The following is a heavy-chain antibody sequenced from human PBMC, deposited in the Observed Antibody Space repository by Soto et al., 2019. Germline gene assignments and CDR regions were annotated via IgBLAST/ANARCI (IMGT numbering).Heavy chain of an antibody. CDR3: ARRSSSPKPYYYYYGMDV. Sequence: QVQLVQSGAEVKKPGSSVKVSCKASGGTFSSYAISWVRQAPGQGLEWMGGIIPIFGTANYAQKFQGRVTITADASTSTAYMELSSLRSEDTAVYYCARRSSSPKPYYYYYGMDVWGQGTTVTVSS. V-gene: IGHV1-69*01. CDR2: IIPIFGTA. CDR1: GGTFSSYA. D-gene: IGHD6-13*01. J-gene: IGHJ6*02.